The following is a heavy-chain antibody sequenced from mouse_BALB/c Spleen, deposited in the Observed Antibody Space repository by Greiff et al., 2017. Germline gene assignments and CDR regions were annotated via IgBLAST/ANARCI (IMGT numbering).Heavy chain of an antibody. J-gene: IGHJ3*01. CDR1: GFTFSSYT. CDR3: TRDDYDEEAWFAY. V-gene: IGHV5-6-4*01. D-gene: IGHD2-4*01. CDR2: ISSGGSYT. Sequence: EVMLVESGGGLVKPGGSLKLSCAASGFTFSSYTMSWVRQTPEKRLEWVATISSGGSYTYYPDSVKGRFTISRDNAKNTLYLQMSSLKSEDTAMYYCTRDDYDEEAWFAYWGQGTLVTVSA.